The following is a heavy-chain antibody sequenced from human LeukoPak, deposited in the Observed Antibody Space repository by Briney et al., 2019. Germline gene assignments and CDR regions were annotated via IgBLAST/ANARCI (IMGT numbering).Heavy chain of an antibody. D-gene: IGHD4-17*01. CDR2: ISSSSSTI. Sequence: GGSLRLSCAASGFTFSSYSMNWVRQAPGKGLEWVSYISSSSSTIYYADSVKGRFTISRDNAKNSLYLQMSSLRAEDTAVYYCVRTVTTFDYWGQGTLVTVSS. J-gene: IGHJ4*02. V-gene: IGHV3-48*01. CDR3: VRTVTTFDY. CDR1: GFTFSSYS.